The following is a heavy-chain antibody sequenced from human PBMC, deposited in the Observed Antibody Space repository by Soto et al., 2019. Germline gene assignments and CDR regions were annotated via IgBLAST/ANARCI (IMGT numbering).Heavy chain of an antibody. V-gene: IGHV4-31*03. CDR2: IYYSGST. J-gene: IGHJ6*04. CDR3: ARTPVAASHYGMDV. CDR1: GGSISSGGYY. Sequence: QVQLQESGPGLVKPSQTLSLTCTVSGGSISSGGYYWSWIRQHPGKGLEWIGYIYYSGSTYYNPSLKSRVTISVDTSKNQFSLKLSSVTAADRAVYYCARTPVAASHYGMDVGGKGPTVTVSS. D-gene: IGHD2-15*01.